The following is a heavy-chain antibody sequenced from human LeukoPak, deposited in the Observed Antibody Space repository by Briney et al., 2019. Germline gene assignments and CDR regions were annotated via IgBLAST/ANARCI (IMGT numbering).Heavy chain of an antibody. D-gene: IGHD4-17*01. V-gene: IGHV4-59*01. CDR1: GGSIGSYY. Sequence: SETLSLTCTVSGGSIGSYYWSWIRQPPGKGLEWIGYIYYSGSTNYNPSLKSRVTISVDTSKNQFSLKLSSVTAADTAVYYCARVPYGDYEDAFDIWGQGTMVTVSS. CDR3: ARVPYGDYEDAFDI. CDR2: IYYSGST. J-gene: IGHJ3*02.